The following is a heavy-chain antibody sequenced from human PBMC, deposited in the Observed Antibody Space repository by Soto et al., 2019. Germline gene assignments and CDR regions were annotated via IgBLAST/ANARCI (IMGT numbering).Heavy chain of an antibody. CDR1: GFTFSSYW. J-gene: IGHJ4*02. V-gene: IGHV3-74*01. CDR2: INSDGSST. CDR3: ARDLEYYDFWSGYYPPPY. D-gene: IGHD3-3*01. Sequence: GGSLRLSCAASGFTFSSYWMHWVRQAPGKGLVWVSRINSDGSSTSYADSVKGRFTISRDNAKNTLYLQMNSLRAEDTAVYYCARDLEYYDFWSGYYPPPYWGQGTLVTVSS.